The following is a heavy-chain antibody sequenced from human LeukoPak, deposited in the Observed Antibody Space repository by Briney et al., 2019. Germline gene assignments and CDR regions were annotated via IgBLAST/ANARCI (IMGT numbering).Heavy chain of an antibody. J-gene: IGHJ4*02. V-gene: IGHV4-34*01. Sequence: SETLSLTCAVYGGSFSGYYWSWIRQPPGKGLEWIGEINHSGSTNYNPSLKSRVTISVDTSKNQFSLKLSSVTAADTAVYYCARVDYGPFDYWGQGTLVTVSS. CDR2: INHSGST. D-gene: IGHD4-17*01. CDR1: GGSFSGYY. CDR3: ARVDYGPFDY.